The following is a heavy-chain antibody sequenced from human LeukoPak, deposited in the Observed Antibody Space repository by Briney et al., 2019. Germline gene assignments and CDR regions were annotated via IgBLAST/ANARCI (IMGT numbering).Heavy chain of an antibody. CDR3: ARRSGGLDY. J-gene: IGHJ4*02. D-gene: IGHD2-15*01. V-gene: IGHV5-51*01. CDR1: GYSFTTYW. CDR2: IYPGDSDT. Sequence: GESLKISCKASGYSFTTYWIGWVRKMPGKGLEWMGIIYPGDSDTRYSPSFQGQVTMSADKSINTAYLQWNSLRASDTAMYYCARRSGGLDYWGQGTLVTVSS.